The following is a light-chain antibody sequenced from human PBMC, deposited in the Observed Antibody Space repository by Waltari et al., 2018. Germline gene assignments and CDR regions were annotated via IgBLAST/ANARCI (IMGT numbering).Light chain of an antibody. V-gene: IGLV2-14*01. CDR1: SSDVGGYNY. CDR3: SSYTSSSTLGV. Sequence: QSALTQPASVSGSPGQSITISCTGTSSDVGGYNYVSWYQPHPRNAPKRLIYEVSNRPSGVSNRFSCSKSGNTASLTISGLQAEDEADYYCSSYTSSSTLGVFGGGTKLTVL. J-gene: IGLJ2*01. CDR2: EVS.